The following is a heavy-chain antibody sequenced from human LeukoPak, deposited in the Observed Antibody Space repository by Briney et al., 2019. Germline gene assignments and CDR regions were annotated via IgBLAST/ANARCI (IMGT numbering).Heavy chain of an antibody. J-gene: IGHJ4*02. CDR3: TRGRPLRY. V-gene: IGHV4-34*01. Sequence: PSETLSLTCAVYGGSFSGYYWSWIRQPPGKGLEWIGEINHSGSTNYNPSLKSRATISVDTSKNQFSLKLSSVTAADTAVYYCTRGRPLRYWGQGTLVTVSS. CDR2: INHSGST. CDR1: GGSFSGYY. D-gene: IGHD3-10*01.